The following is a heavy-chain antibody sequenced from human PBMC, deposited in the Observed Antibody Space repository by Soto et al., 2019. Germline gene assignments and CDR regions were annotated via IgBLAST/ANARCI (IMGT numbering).Heavy chain of an antibody. V-gene: IGHV3-23*01. CDR1: GFTFSSYA. J-gene: IGHJ3*02. CDR2: ISGSGGST. CDR3: AKGVDLGELRAFDI. Sequence: GESLKISCAASGFTFSSYAMSWVRQAPGKGLEWVSAISGSGGSTYYADSVKGRFTISRDNSKNTLYLQMNSLRAEDTAVYYCAKGVDLGELRAFDIWGQGTMVTVSS. D-gene: IGHD1-26*01.